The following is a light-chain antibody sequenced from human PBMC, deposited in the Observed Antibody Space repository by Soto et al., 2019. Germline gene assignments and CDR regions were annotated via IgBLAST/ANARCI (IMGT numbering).Light chain of an antibody. Sequence: DIQMTQSPSTLPASVGDRVTITCRASQNINSWLAWYQQKPGKSPKLLIYKASSLKSGVPSRFSGSGSGTEFIFTLSSLQPEDFATYYCQQYSPDPAWTFGQGTKVEIK. V-gene: IGKV1-5*03. CDR3: QQYSPDPAWT. CDR1: QNINSW. CDR2: KAS. J-gene: IGKJ1*01.